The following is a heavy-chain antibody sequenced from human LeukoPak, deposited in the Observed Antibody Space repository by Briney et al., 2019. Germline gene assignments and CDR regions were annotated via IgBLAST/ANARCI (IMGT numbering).Heavy chain of an antibody. CDR1: GGSFSGYY. Sequence: SETLSLTCAVYGGSFSGYYWSWIRQPPGKGLEWIGEINHSGSTNYNPSLKSRVTISVDTSKNQFSLKLSSVTAADTAVYYCARGLGYSSSWPPHPYIIWFDPWGQGTLVTVSS. V-gene: IGHV4-34*01. CDR2: INHSGST. CDR3: ARGLGYSSSWPPHPYIIWFDP. J-gene: IGHJ5*02. D-gene: IGHD6-13*01.